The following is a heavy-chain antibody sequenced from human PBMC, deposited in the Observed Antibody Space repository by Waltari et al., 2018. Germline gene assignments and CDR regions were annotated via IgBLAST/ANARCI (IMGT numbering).Heavy chain of an antibody. CDR3: ARKGGRGYTYGPFYYDS. CDR2: TRFDGINK. CDR1: GFIFKIYG. V-gene: IGHV3-30*02. Sequence: QVFLVESGGGVVQPGASLRLSCVASGFIFKIYGMHWVRQAPGKGLEWVAFTRFDGINKHYADSVKGRFTISRDNIKNMLYLQLNSLRAEDTAVYYCARKGGRGYTYGPFYYDSWGQGTLVTVSS. D-gene: IGHD5-18*01. J-gene: IGHJ4*02.